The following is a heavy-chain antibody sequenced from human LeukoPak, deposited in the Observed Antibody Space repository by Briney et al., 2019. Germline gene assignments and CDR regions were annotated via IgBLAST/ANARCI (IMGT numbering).Heavy chain of an antibody. Sequence: SSETLSLTCTVSGGSISSYYWSWIRQPPGKGLEWIGYIYYSGSTNYNPSLKSRVTISVDTSKNQFSLKLSSVTAADTAVYYCARQSHSSTWYYDYWVQGTLVTVSS. CDR1: GGSISSYY. D-gene: IGHD6-13*01. J-gene: IGHJ4*02. CDR3: ARQSHSSTWYYDY. CDR2: IYYSGST. V-gene: IGHV4-59*08.